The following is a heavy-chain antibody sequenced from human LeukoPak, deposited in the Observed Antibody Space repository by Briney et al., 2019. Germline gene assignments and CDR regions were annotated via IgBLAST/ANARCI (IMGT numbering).Heavy chain of an antibody. CDR1: GFTFDDYA. J-gene: IGHJ4*02. Sequence: GRSLRLSYAASGFTFDDYAVLWVRQTPGKGLEWVSGISWNSGSIGYADSVKGRFTISRDNAKDSLYPQMNSLRTEDTALYYCAKGHTYGFDYVDYWGQGTLVTVSS. V-gene: IGHV3-9*01. D-gene: IGHD5-18*01. CDR3: AKGHTYGFDYVDY. CDR2: ISWNSGSI.